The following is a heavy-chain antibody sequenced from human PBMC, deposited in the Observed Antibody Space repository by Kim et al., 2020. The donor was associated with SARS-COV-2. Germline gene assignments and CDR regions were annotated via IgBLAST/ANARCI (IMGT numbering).Heavy chain of an antibody. CDR2: ISAYNGNT. J-gene: IGHJ6*02. CDR1: GYTFTSYG. V-gene: IGHV1-18*01. Sequence: ASVKVSCKASGYTFTSYGISWVRQAPGQGLEWMGWISAYNGNTNYAQKLQGRVTMTTDTSTSTAYVELRSLRSDDTAVYYCAREPEGSYYLGTGENYYYYYGMDVWGQGTTVTVSS. CDR3: AREPEGSYYLGTGENYYYYYGMDV. D-gene: IGHD1-26*01.